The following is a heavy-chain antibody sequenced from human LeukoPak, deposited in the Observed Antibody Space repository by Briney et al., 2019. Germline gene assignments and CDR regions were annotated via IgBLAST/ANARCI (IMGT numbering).Heavy chain of an antibody. Sequence: SVKVSCKASGGTFSTYAISWVRQAPGQGLEWMGGIIPIFGTANYAQKFQGRVTITADKSTSTAYMELSSLRSEDTAVYYCARGSDYYYYYYMDVWGKGTTVTVSS. CDR3: ARGSDYYYYYYMDV. J-gene: IGHJ6*03. CDR1: GGTFSTYA. V-gene: IGHV1-69*06. CDR2: IIPIFGTA.